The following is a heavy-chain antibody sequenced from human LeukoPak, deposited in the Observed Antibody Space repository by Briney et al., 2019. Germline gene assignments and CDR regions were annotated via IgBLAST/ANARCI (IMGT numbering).Heavy chain of an antibody. D-gene: IGHD3-16*01. V-gene: IGHV3-48*03. J-gene: IGHJ4*02. Sequence: PGGSLRLSCAASGFTFSSYEVNWVRQAPGKGLEWVSYISSSGSTIYYADSVKGRFTISRDNAKNSLYLQMNSLRAEDTAVYYCAREVHPEGYNYDLVLDYWGQGTLVTVSS. CDR3: AREVHPEGYNYDLVLDY. CDR1: GFTFSSYE. CDR2: ISSSGSTI.